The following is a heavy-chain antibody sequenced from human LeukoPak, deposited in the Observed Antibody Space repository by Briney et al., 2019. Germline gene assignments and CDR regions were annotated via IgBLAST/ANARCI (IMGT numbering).Heavy chain of an antibody. J-gene: IGHJ4*02. CDR1: GGSVSSGIYY. Sequence: SETLSLTCTVSGGSVSSGIYYWSWIRQPPGKGLEWIGCIYYSGSTKYNPSLKSRVTISVDTSKNQFSLKLSSVTAADTAVYFCARSPSGYRFDYWGQGALVTVSS. D-gene: IGHD3-22*01. V-gene: IGHV4-61*01. CDR2: IYYSGST. CDR3: ARSPSGYRFDY.